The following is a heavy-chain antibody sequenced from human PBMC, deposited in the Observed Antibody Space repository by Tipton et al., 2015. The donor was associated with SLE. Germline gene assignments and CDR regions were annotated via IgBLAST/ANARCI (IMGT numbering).Heavy chain of an antibody. V-gene: IGHV4-38-2*02. CDR1: GGSISSGYY. CDR3: ARINWNCFPDPNWFDP. CDR2: IYHSGNT. J-gene: IGHJ5*02. D-gene: IGHD1-7*01. Sequence: TLSLTCTVSGGSISSGYYWGWIRQPPGKGLEWFGSIYHSGNTYYNPSLKSRVTISVDTSKNQFSLKLTSVTAADTAVYYCARINWNCFPDPNWFDPWGQGTLVTVSS.